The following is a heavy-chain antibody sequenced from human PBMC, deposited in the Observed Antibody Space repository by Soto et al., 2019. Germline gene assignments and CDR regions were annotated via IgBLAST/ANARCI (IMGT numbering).Heavy chain of an antibody. Sequence: GASVKVSCKASGGTFSSYAISWVRQAPGQGLEWMGGIIPIFGTANYAQKFQGRVTITADESTSTAYMELSSLRSEDTAVYYCARIITMLRGAQRAYDAFDIWGQGTMVTVSS. CDR2: IIPIFGTA. CDR1: GGTFSSYA. CDR3: ARIITMLRGAQRAYDAFDI. D-gene: IGHD3-10*01. J-gene: IGHJ3*02. V-gene: IGHV1-69*13.